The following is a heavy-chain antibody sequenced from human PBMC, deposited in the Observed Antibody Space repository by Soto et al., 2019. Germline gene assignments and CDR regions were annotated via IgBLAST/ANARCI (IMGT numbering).Heavy chain of an antibody. V-gene: IGHV3-48*04. CDR3: ARGGVPAAMSY. D-gene: IGHD2-2*01. Sequence: GGSLRLSCAASGFTFRNYNMNWVRQAPGKGLEWVSHISIGGTTIDYADSVKGRFTISRDNAKNTLYLQMNSLRAEDTAVYYCARGGVPAAMSYWGQGTLVTVSS. CDR2: ISIGGTTI. CDR1: GFTFRNYN. J-gene: IGHJ4*02.